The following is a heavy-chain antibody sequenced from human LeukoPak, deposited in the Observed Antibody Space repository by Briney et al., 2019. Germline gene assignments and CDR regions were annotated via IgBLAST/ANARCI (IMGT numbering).Heavy chain of an antibody. J-gene: IGHJ5*02. CDR1: GGSIRSYY. CDR2: IYTSGST. CDR3: AREQYQRFDP. D-gene: IGHD2-2*01. Sequence: PSETLSLTCTVSGGSIRSYYWSWIRRPGGRGLEWIGRIYTSGSTNYNPSLKSRVTMSVDTSKNQFSLKLSSVTAADTAVYYCAREQYQRFDPWGQGTLVTVSS. V-gene: IGHV4-4*07.